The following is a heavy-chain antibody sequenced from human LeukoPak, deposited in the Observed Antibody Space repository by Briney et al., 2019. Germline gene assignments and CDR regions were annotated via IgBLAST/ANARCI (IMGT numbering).Heavy chain of an antibody. D-gene: IGHD2-2*01. J-gene: IGHJ4*02. CDR2: ISYDGSNK. CDR3: ARDPTPGGVPARYFDY. CDR1: GFTFSSYG. Sequence: GGSLRLSCAASGFTFSSYGMHWVRQAPGKGLEWVAVISYDGSNKYYADSVKGRFTISRDNSKNTLYLQMNSLRAEDTAVYYCARDPTPGGVPARYFDYWGQGTLVTVSS. V-gene: IGHV3-30*19.